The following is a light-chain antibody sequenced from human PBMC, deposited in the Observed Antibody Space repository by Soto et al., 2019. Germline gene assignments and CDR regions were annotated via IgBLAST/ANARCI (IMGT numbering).Light chain of an antibody. CDR1: QSVSSD. CDR2: DAS. CDR3: KQRSNWPPIT. J-gene: IGKJ5*01. V-gene: IGKV3-11*01. Sequence: EIVMTQSAASLSVCPGEGATLXCRASQSVSSDLVWCQQKPGKAPRLLICDASNRATGIQARLSGSGSGKDFTLTIRSLEPEDFAVYYCKQRSNWPPITFGQGTRLEIK.